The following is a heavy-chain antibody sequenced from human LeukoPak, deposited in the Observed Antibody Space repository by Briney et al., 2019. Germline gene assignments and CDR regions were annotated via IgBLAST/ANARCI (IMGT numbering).Heavy chain of an antibody. J-gene: IGHJ4*02. CDR1: ASTFTTYG. CDR3: ATYFSGSGSFTTQFDH. Sequence: ATVKGSCKTSASTFTTYGITWVRQAPGQGLEWMGWIKTHKGNTYFSREFQDRVFLTTDASTTTAYMELRSLRSDDTAIYYCATYFSGSGSFTTQFDHWGQGTLVTVSS. V-gene: IGHV1-18*04. D-gene: IGHD3-10*01. CDR2: IKTHKGNT.